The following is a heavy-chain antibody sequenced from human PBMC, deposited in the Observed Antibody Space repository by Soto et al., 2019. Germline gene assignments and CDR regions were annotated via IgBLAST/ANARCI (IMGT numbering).Heavy chain of an antibody. Sequence: QVQLRESGPGLVKPSQTLSLTCTVSGGSINSGGYYWHWIRQHPGKGLEWIGYMYYSGSTYYNPCRRSRIIMSADTSENHFSLKLSSVTTADTAVYFCARGYRQSGYSSSWVFDYWGQGTLVNVSS. CDR3: ARGYRQSGYSSSWVFDY. V-gene: IGHV4-31*03. J-gene: IGHJ4*02. CDR2: MYYSGST. D-gene: IGHD6-13*01. CDR1: GGSINSGGYY.